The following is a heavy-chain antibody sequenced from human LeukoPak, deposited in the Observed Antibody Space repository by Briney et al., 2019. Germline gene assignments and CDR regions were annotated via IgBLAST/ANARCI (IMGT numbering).Heavy chain of an antibody. CDR2: ISSSSSSI. CDR3: ARGRRFDFDY. Sequence: PGGSLRLSCAASGGSLSSYSMNWVRQAPGKGLEWVSYISSSSSSIYYADSVKGRFTISRDNAKNSVYLQMNSLRDDDTVVYYCARGRRFDFDYWGQGILVTVSS. V-gene: IGHV3-48*02. CDR1: GGSLSSYS. D-gene: IGHD3-3*01. J-gene: IGHJ4*02.